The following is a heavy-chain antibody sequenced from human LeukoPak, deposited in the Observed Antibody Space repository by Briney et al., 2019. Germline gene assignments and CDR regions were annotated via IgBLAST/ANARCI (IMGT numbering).Heavy chain of an antibody. CDR1: GYTVTGYY. CDR2: SNPNSGGT. CDR3: ARARQIAARPREFDY. V-gene: IGHV1-2*02. D-gene: IGHD6-6*01. Sequence: GASVKVSCKASGYTVTGYYMHWVRQAPGQGLEWMGWSNPNSGGTNYAQKFQGRVTLTRDTSISPAYMELSRLRSDDTAVYFCARARQIAARPREFDYWGQGTLVTVSS. J-gene: IGHJ4*02.